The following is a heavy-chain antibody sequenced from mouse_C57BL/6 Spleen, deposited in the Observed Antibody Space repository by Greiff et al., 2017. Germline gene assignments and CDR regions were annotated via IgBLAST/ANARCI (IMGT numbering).Heavy chain of an antibody. V-gene: IGHV1-61*01. CDR3: ARIDRGGAMDY. Sequence: QVQLQQPGAELVRPGSSVKLSCKASGYTFTSYWMDWVKQRPGQGLEWIGNIYPSDSETHYNQKFKDKATLTVDKSSSKAYMRLSSLTSEDSAVYYCARIDRGGAMDYWGQGTSVTVSS. J-gene: IGHJ4*01. CDR2: IYPSDSET. CDR1: GYTFTSYW.